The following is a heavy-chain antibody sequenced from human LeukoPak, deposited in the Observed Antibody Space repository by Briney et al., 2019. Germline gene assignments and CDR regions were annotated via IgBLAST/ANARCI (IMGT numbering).Heavy chain of an antibody. CDR1: GFTLSSYA. Sequence: GGSLRLSCAASGFTLSSYAMSWVRQAPGKGLEWVSSISSSSSYIYYADSVKGRFTISRDNAKNSLYLQMNSLRAEDTAVYYCARDGVRGVSPTGPLDYWGQGTLVTVSS. CDR3: ARDGVRGVSPTGPLDY. CDR2: ISSSSSYI. V-gene: IGHV3-21*01. J-gene: IGHJ4*02. D-gene: IGHD3-10*01.